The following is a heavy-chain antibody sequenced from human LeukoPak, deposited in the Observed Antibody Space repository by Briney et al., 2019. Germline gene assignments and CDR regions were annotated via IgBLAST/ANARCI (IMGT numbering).Heavy chain of an antibody. CDR1: GFTFSSYS. D-gene: IGHD3-3*01. CDR3: ARGPLLGVVIILHDYMDV. CDR2: ISSSSSYI. J-gene: IGHJ6*03. Sequence: GGSLRLSCAASGFTFSSYSMNWVRQAPGKGLEWVSSISSSSSYIYYADSVKGRFTISRDNAKNSLYLQMNSLRAEDTAVYYCARGPLLGVVIILHDYMDVWGKGTTVTVSS. V-gene: IGHV3-21*01.